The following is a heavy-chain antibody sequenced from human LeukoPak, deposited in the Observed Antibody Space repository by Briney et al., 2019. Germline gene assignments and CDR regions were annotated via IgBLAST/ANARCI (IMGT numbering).Heavy chain of an antibody. Sequence: GGSLRLSCAASGFTFSGSAMHWVRQASGKGLEWVGRIRSKANSYATAYAASVKGRFTISRDDSKNTAYLQMNSLKTEDTAVYYCTRPTNCSSTSCYHYYYYYMDVWGKGTTVTVSS. J-gene: IGHJ6*03. CDR3: TRPTNCSSTSCYHYYYYYMDV. CDR2: IRSKANSYAT. CDR1: GFTFSGSA. D-gene: IGHD2-2*01. V-gene: IGHV3-73*01.